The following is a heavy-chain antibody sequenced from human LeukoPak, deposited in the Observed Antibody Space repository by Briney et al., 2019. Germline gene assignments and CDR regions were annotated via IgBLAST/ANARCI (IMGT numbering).Heavy chain of an antibody. D-gene: IGHD1-26*01. CDR3: ARDNRVGAVDY. J-gene: IGHJ4*02. CDR2: ISESGST. CDR1: GGSIISSDW. Sequence: SETLSLTCAVSGGSIISSDWWSWVRQPPGKGLEWIGEISESGSTNYNPSLKSRVTISVDKSKNQFSLKLSSVTAADTAVYYCARDNRVGAVDYWGQGILVTVSS. V-gene: IGHV4-4*02.